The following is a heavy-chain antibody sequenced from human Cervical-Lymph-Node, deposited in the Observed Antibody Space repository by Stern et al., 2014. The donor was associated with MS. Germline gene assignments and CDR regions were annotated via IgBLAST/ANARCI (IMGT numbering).Heavy chain of an antibody. J-gene: IGHJ4*02. CDR1: GFVFRRYA. Sequence: MQLVESGGGVVQPGSSLRLSCAASGFVFRRYALHWVRQAPGTGLEWVALISYDGRDKDYTDSVKGRFTVSRDNSNNTVDRERNRLRLEDTAVYYCAKGGSGSYVDWGQGSLVTVSS. V-gene: IGHV3-30*04. D-gene: IGHD1-26*01. CDR2: ISYDGRDK. CDR3: AKGGSGSYVD.